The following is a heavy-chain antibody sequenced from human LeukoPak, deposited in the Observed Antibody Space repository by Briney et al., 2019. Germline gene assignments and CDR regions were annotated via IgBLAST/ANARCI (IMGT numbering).Heavy chain of an antibody. J-gene: IGHJ6*02. CDR3: ARGESTVTTVNYYYGMDV. D-gene: IGHD4-17*01. CDR2: INPNSGGT. CDR1: GGTFSSYA. Sequence: ASVKVSCKASGGTFSSYAISWVRQAPGQGLEWMGWINPNSGGTNYAQKFQGRVTMTRDTSISTAYMELSRLRSDDTAVYYCARGESTVTTVNYYYGMDVWGQETTVTVSS. V-gene: IGHV1-2*02.